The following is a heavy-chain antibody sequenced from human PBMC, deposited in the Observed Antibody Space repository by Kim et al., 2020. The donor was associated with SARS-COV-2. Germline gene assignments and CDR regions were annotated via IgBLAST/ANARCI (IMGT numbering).Heavy chain of an antibody. CDR3: VRDRTGATAGRGGWSDP. CDR2: ISGSGSST. CDR1: GFTFSNYA. D-gene: IGHD1-26*01. V-gene: IGHV3-23*01. J-gene: IGHJ5*02. Sequence: GGSLRLSCAASGFTFSNYAMSWVRQAPGKGLEWVSSISGSGSSTFYADSVKGRFTISRDNSKDTLYVQMNSLRVDDTALYYCVRDRTGATAGRGGWSDPWGQGTQVTVSS.